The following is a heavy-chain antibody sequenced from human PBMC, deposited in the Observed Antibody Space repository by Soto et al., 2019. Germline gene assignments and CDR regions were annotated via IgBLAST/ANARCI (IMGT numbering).Heavy chain of an antibody. J-gene: IGHJ4*02. CDR2: SSSSSRNI. D-gene: IGHD5-18*01. V-gene: IGHV3-21*01. CDR1: GFPLSSYS. Sequence: EVQLVESGGGLVKPGGSLRLSCAASGFPLSSYSMNWVRQAPGKGLEWVSSSSSSSRNIYYAESVKGRFTMSRDRAKNSLDLQMDSLRAEDTAIYYCAQSGSSYASGGGSFDLWGQGTLVTVSS. CDR3: AQSGSSYASGGGSFDL.